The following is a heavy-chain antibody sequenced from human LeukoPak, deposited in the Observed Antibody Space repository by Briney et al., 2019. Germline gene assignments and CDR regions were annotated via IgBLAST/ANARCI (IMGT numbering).Heavy chain of an antibody. V-gene: IGHV1-8*01. J-gene: IGHJ5*02. CDR3: AGSYDFWSGYYRGFDP. D-gene: IGHD3-3*01. Sequence: ASVKVSCKASGYTFTSYDINWVRQATGQGLEWMGWMNPNSGNTGYAQKFQGRVTMTRNTSISTAYMELSSLRSEDTVVYYCAGSYDFWSGYYRGFDPWGQGTLVTVSS. CDR1: GYTFTSYD. CDR2: MNPNSGNT.